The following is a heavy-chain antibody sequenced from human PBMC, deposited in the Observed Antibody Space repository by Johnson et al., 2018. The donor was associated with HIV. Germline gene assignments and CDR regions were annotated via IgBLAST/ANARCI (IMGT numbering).Heavy chain of an antibody. D-gene: IGHD2-21*01. V-gene: IGHV3-20*04. Sequence: VQLVESGGGVVRPGGSLRLSCAASGFSFHDYGMSWVRQAPGKGLAWVSGLNWNGGSSGYEDSVKGRFTISRDNAKNSLYLKMNSLRDEDTALYYCARAVRYCVGDCHDGFDFWGQGTKVIVSS. J-gene: IGHJ3*01. CDR3: ARAVRYCVGDCHDGFDF. CDR1: GFSFHDYG. CDR2: LNWNGGSS.